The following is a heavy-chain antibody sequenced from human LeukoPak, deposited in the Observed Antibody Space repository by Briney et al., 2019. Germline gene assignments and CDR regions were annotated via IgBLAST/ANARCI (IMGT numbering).Heavy chain of an antibody. J-gene: IGHJ6*02. CDR1: GFTFSSYG. V-gene: IGHV3-33*01. Sequence: GGSLRLSCAASGFTFSSYGMHWVRQALGKGLEWVAVIWYDGSNKYYADSVKGRFTISRDNSKNTLYLQMNSLRAEDTAVYYCVRENGYCSSSSCSQVYYGMDVWGQGTTVTVSS. CDR3: VRENGYCSSSSCSQVYYGMDV. CDR2: IWYDGSNK. D-gene: IGHD2-2*03.